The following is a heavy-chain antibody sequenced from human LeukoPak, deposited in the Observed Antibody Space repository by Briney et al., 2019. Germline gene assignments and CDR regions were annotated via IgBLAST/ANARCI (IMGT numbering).Heavy chain of an antibody. J-gene: IGHJ4*02. CDR1: GFTFSSYN. D-gene: IGHD3-10*01. CDR2: ISSSSTYM. CDR3: ARDLMVRGVGGFDY. V-gene: IGHV3-21*01. Sequence: GGSLRLSCAASGFTFSSYNMNWVRQAPGKGLEWVSSISSSSTYMNYADSVKGRFTISGDNAKNSLYLQMNSLRAEDTAVYYCARDLMVRGVGGFDYWGQGTLVTVSS.